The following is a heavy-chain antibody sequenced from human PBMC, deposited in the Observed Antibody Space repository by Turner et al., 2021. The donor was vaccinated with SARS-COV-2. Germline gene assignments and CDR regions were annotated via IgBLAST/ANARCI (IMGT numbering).Heavy chain of an antibody. CDR2: IYYSGST. CDR1: GGSISSSSYY. D-gene: IGHD1-26*01. CDR3: AGEVVVLTTTHYGMDV. J-gene: IGHJ6*02. V-gene: IGHV4-39*01. Sequence: QLQLQESGPGLVKPSETLSLTCTVSGGSISSSSYYWCWIRQPPGKGLEWIGSIYYSGSTYYNPSLKSRVTISVDTSKNQFSLKLSSVTAADTAVYYCAGEVVVLTTTHYGMDVWGQGTTVTVSS.